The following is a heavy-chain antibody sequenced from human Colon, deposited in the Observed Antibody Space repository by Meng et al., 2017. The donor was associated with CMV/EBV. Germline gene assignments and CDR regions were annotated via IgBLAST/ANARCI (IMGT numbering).Heavy chain of an antibody. CDR3: AREPSHAAFDL. CDR1: GFIFSDYN. V-gene: IGHV3-21*06. Sequence: GESLKISCEASGFIFSDYNMNWVRQAPGKGLEYVSSITTSGDYVFYADSVKGRFIISRDNAKNLLSLQMDSLTAGDTAVYYCAREPSHAAFDLWGQGTMVTVSS. J-gene: IGHJ3*01. CDR2: ITTSGDYV.